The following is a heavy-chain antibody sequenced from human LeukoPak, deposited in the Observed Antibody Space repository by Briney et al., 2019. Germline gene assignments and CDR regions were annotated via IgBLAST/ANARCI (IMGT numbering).Heavy chain of an antibody. CDR2: IIPIFGTA. CDR3: ARAEVGYYDSSGYYYPFDY. J-gene: IGHJ4*02. V-gene: IGHV1-69*13. CDR1: GYTFSNYD. Sequence: SVKVSCKASGYTFSNYDINWVRQAPGQGLEWMGGIIPIFGTANYAQKFQGRVTITADESTSTAYMELSSLRSEDTAVYYCARAEVGYYDSSGYYYPFDYWGQGTLVTVSS. D-gene: IGHD3-22*01.